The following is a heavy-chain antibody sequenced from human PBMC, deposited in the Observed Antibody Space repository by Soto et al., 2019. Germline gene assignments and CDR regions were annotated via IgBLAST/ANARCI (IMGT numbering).Heavy chain of an antibody. D-gene: IGHD4-17*01. CDR3: AREAGHAATVTSGGGAAFDI. J-gene: IGHJ3*02. Sequence: QVQLVESGGGVVQPGRSLRLSCAASGFTFSSYAMHWVRQAPGKGLEWVAVISYDGSNKYYADSVKGRFTISRDNSKNTLYLQMNSMRAEDTAVYYCAREAGHAATVTSGGGAAFDIWGQGTMVTVSS. CDR2: ISYDGSNK. V-gene: IGHV3-30-3*01. CDR1: GFTFSSYA.